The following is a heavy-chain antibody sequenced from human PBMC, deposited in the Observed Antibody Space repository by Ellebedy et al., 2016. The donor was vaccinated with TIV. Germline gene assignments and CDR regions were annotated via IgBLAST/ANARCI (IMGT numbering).Heavy chain of an antibody. CDR3: ARDLSSGWSVDY. Sequence: ASVKVSXXASGYTFTSYGISWVRQAPGQGLEWMGWISAYNGNTNYAQKLQGRVTMTTDTSTSTAYMELRSLRSDDTAVYYCARDLSSGWSVDYWGQGTLVTVSS. V-gene: IGHV1-18*04. J-gene: IGHJ4*02. D-gene: IGHD6-19*01. CDR2: ISAYNGNT. CDR1: GYTFTSYG.